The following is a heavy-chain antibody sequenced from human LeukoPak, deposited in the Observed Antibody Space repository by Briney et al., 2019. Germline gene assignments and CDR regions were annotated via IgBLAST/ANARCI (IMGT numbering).Heavy chain of an antibody. CDR3: ARGPSGRITMVRGVKNWFDP. V-gene: IGHV1-8*01. CDR2: MNPNSGNT. J-gene: IGHJ5*02. Sequence: ASAKVSCKASGYTFTSYDINWVRQATGQGLEWMGWMNPNSGNTGYAQKFQGRVTMTRNTSISTAYMELSSLRSEDMAVYYCARGPSGRITMVRGVKNWFDPWGQGTLVTVSS. D-gene: IGHD3-10*01. CDR1: GYTFTSYD.